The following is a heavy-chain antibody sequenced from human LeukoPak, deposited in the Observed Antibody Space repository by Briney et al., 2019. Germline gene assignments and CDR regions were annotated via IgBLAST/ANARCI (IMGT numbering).Heavy chain of an antibody. V-gene: IGHV4-61*02. CDR3: ARGSLYSPLSMYYYGIDV. CDR2: IYTSGST. D-gene: IGHD6-13*01. J-gene: IGHJ6*02. Sequence: PSQTLSLTCTVSGGSISSGSYYWSWIRQPAGKGLEWIGRIYTSGSTNYNPSLKSRVTTSVDTSKNQFSLKLSSVTAADTAVYYCARGSLYSPLSMYYYGIDVWGQGTTVTVSS. CDR1: GGSISSGSYY.